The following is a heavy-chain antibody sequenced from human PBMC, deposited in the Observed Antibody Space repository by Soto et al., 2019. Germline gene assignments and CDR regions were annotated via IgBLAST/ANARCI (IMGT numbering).Heavy chain of an antibody. CDR3: ARDKVDNYYYDSTGYKDY. CDR2: INPSGGST. CDR1: GYTFTGYY. D-gene: IGHD3-22*01. V-gene: IGHV1-46*01. Sequence: ALVKVSCTASGYTFTGYYIHWVRQAPGQGLEWMGLINPSGGSTTYAQKFQGRVTMTRDTATSTVYMELSSLRSEDTAVYYCARDKVDNYYYDSTGYKDYWGQGTLVTVSS. J-gene: IGHJ4*02.